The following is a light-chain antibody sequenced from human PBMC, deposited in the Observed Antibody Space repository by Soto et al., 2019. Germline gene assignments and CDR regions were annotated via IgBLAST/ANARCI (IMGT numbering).Light chain of an antibody. J-gene: IGKJ4*01. CDR1: QSVLYSSNNKDT. CDR2: WAS. V-gene: IGKV4-1*01. Sequence: DIVMTQSPDSLAVSLGERATINCRSSQSVLYSSNNKDTIAWYQQKPGQPPRLLIYWASTRESGVPDRFSGSESGTDFTLTISSLQAEDVAVYYCQQYYDLLTFGGGTKVEIK. CDR3: QQYYDLLT.